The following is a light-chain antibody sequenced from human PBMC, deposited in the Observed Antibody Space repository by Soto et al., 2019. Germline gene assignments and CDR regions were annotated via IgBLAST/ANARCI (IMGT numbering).Light chain of an antibody. CDR3: MQALQTPRT. J-gene: IGKJ2*01. Sequence: DIVMTQSPLSLPVTPGEPASISCRSSQSLLHSNGYNYLDWYLQKPGQSPQLLIYSASSRASGVPDRFSGSGSGTDLTLRISRVEAEDVGVYYCMQALQTPRTFGQGTKLEIK. V-gene: IGKV2-28*01. CDR2: SAS. CDR1: QSLLHSNGYNY.